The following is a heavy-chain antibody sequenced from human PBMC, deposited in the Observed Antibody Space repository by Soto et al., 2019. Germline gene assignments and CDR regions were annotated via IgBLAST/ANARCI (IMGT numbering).Heavy chain of an antibody. J-gene: IGHJ4*02. CDR1: GFTFSSHA. Sequence: PGGSLRLSCAASGFTFSSHAMSWVRQAPGKGLEWVSSTSYNGAATYYGDSVRGRFTFSRDNSKNMLYLQMNSLTAGDTAVYYCATISVASNTEYWGQGTQVTVSS. V-gene: IGHV3-23*01. CDR3: ATISVASNTEY. D-gene: IGHD5-12*01. CDR2: TSYNGAAT.